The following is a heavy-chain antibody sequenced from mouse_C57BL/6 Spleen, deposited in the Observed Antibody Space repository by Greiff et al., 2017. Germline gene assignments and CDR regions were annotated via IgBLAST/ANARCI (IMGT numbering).Heavy chain of an antibody. V-gene: IGHV1-59*01. D-gene: IGHD4-1*01. CDR2: IDPSDSYT. CDR1: GYTFTSYW. Sequence: QVQLQQPGAELVRPGTSVKLSCKASGYTFTSYWMHWVKQRPGQGLEWIGVIDPSDSYTNYNQKFKGKATLTVATSSSTAYLQLSRLTSEDSEVYYGARRGDNWVYYAMDYWGQGTSVTVSS. CDR3: ARRGDNWVYYAMDY. J-gene: IGHJ4*01.